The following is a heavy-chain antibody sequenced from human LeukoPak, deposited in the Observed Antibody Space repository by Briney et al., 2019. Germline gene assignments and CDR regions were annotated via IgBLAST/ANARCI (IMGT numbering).Heavy chain of an antibody. CDR2: FYYSGST. J-gene: IGHJ3*02. CDR3: ARVGMIWGLSAFDI. D-gene: IGHD3-22*01. Sequence: SETLSLTCTVSGGSISSSSYYWGWIRQPPGKGLEWIGSFYYSGSTYYNPSLKSRVTISVDTSKNQFSLKLSSVTAADTAVYYCARVGMIWGLSAFDIWGQGTMVTVSS. V-gene: IGHV4-39*07. CDR1: GGSISSSSYY.